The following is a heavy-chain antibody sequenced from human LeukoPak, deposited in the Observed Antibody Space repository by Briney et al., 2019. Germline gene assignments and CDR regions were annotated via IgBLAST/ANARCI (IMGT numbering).Heavy chain of an antibody. CDR2: ISSSSSYI. CDR3: AREYGSGWSYYYYGMDV. Sequence: GGSLRLSCAASGFTFSSYSMNWVRQAPGKGLEWVSSISSSSSYIYYADSVKGRFTISRDNAKNSLYLLMNSLRAEDTAVYYCAREYGSGWSYYYYGMDVWGQGTTVTVSS. J-gene: IGHJ6*02. CDR1: GFTFSSYS. D-gene: IGHD6-19*01. V-gene: IGHV3-21*01.